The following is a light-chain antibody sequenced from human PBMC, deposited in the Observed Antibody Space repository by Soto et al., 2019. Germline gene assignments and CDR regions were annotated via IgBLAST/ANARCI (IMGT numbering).Light chain of an antibody. Sequence: IQMTQSPSSLSASVGDRVTITCRASQSISNYLNWYQQKPGKAPDLLIYAASSLQGGVPLRFSGSGSGTDFTLTISSLQPEDFSTYYCHQTYSTPWTFGQGTKVQIK. J-gene: IGKJ1*01. CDR2: AAS. CDR1: QSISNY. V-gene: IGKV1-39*01. CDR3: HQTYSTPWT.